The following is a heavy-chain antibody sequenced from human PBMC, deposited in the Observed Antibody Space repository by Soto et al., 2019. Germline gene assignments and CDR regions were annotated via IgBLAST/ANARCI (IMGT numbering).Heavy chain of an antibody. CDR3: ARGFDGVRGWFDP. D-gene: IGHD3-9*01. CDR1: GGSISSGGYY. Sequence: QVQLQESGPGLVKPSQTLSLTCTVSGGSISSGGYYWSWIRQHPGKGLEWIGYIYYSGSTYYNPSLKRRVTSAVDTSKNQFALKLSSVTAADTAVYYCARGFDGVRGWFDPWGQGTLVTVSS. V-gene: IGHV4-31*03. CDR2: IYYSGST. J-gene: IGHJ5*02.